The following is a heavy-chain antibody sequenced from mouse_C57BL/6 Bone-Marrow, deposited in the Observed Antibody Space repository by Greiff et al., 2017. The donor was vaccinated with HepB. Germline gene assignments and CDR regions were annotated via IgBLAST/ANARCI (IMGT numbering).Heavy chain of an antibody. CDR3: ARRYGNYGFAY. CDR1: GFTFSSYA. D-gene: IGHD2-1*01. CDR2: ISDGGSYT. V-gene: IGHV5-4*03. Sequence: EVMLVDSGGGLVKPGGSLKLSCAASGFTFSSYAMSWVRQTPEKRLEWVATISDGGSYTYYPDNVKGRFTISRDNAKNNLYLQMSHLKSEDTAMYYCARRYGNYGFAYWGQGTRVTVSA. J-gene: IGHJ3*01.